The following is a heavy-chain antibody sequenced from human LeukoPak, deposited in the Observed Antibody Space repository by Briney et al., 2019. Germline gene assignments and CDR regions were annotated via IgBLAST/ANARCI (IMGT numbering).Heavy chain of an antibody. D-gene: IGHD3-10*01. CDR2: IYYGGST. Sequence: SETLSLTCTVSGGSISSYYWSWIRQPPGKGLEWIGYIYYGGSTNYNPSLKSRVTISVDTSKNQFSLKLSSVTAADTAVYYCARDRRYYGSGSYAYYYGMDVWGQGTTVAVSS. J-gene: IGHJ6*02. CDR3: ARDRRYYGSGSYAYYYGMDV. CDR1: GGSISSYY. V-gene: IGHV4-59*01.